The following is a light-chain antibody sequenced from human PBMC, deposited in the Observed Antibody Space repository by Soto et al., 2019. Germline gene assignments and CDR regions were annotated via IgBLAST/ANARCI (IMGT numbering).Light chain of an antibody. CDR3: QQSYSTPYT. Sequence: IQMTQSPSSLSASVGDRVTITCRASQSISSYLNWYQQKPGKASKLLIYAPSSLQSGVPSRFSGSGSGTDFTITISSLQPEDFATYYCQQSYSTPYTFGQWTKLESK. CDR1: QSISSY. CDR2: APS. V-gene: IGKV1-39*01. J-gene: IGKJ2*01.